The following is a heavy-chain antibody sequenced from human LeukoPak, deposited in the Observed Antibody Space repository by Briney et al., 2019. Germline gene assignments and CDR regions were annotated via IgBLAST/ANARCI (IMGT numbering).Heavy chain of an antibody. D-gene: IGHD3-10*01. CDR2: IIPIFGTA. CDR1: GDTFSSYS. J-gene: IGHJ6*04. V-gene: IGHV1-69*01. Sequence: SVKVSCKASGDTFSSYSISWVRQAPGQGLEWMGGIIPIFGTANYAQKFQGRVTITADESTSTAYMELSSLRSEDTAVYYCASRVSRSGSYYYYYYGMDVWGKGTTVTVSS. CDR3: ASRVSRSGSYYYYYYGMDV.